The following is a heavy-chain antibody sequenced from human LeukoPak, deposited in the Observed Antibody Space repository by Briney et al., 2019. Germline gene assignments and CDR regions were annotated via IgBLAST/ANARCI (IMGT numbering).Heavy chain of an antibody. V-gene: IGHV1-2*02. CDR3: ARDRWRYGDPVDY. Sequence: HVASVKVSCKASGYTFTGYYIHWVRQAPGQGLEWMGWINPNSGDTNYAQKFQGRVTMTTDTSTSTAYMELRSLRSDDTAMFFCARDRWRYGDPVDYWGQGTLVTVSS. J-gene: IGHJ4*02. CDR2: INPNSGDT. CDR1: GYTFTGYY. D-gene: IGHD2-21*02.